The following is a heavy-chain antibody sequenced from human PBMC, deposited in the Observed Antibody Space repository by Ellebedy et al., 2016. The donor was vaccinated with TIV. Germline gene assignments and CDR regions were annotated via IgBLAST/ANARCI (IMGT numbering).Heavy chain of an antibody. D-gene: IGHD3-16*02. CDR1: GGSISSGGYY. V-gene: IGHV4-31*03. CDR2: IYYSGST. CDR3: ARKIWESYRLGNYFDY. Sequence: SETLSLTXTVSGGSISSGGYYWSWIRQHPGKGLEWIGYIYYSGSTYYNPSLKSRVTISVDTSKNQFSLKLSSVTAADTAVYYCARKIWESYRLGNYFDYWGQGTLVTVSS. J-gene: IGHJ4*02.